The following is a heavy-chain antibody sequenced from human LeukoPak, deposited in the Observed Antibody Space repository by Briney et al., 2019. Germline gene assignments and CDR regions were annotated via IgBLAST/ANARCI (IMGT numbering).Heavy chain of an antibody. D-gene: IGHD5-18*01. CDR1: GFTFSSYG. CDR3: ARLDTAEYDSYDI. V-gene: IGHV3-48*04. Sequence: SGGSLRLSCAASGFTFSSYGMSWVRQAPGKGLEWVSHISSSGSTIYYGDSVKGRFTISRDSAKNSLYLQMNSVRAEDTAIYYCARLDTAEYDSYDIWGQGTMVTVSS. J-gene: IGHJ3*02. CDR2: ISSSGSTI.